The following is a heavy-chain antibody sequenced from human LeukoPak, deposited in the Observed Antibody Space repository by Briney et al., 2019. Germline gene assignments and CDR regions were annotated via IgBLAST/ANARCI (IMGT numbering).Heavy chain of an antibody. CDR2: ISSSSTTI. CDR3: ARGTTVTPLAFDY. CDR1: GFTFSSYS. V-gene: IGHV3-48*01. J-gene: IGHJ4*02. D-gene: IGHD4-17*01. Sequence: GGSPRLSCAASGFTFSSYSMNWVRQAPGKGLEWVSYISSSSTTIYYADSVKGRFTISRDTAKNSLYLQMNSLRAEDTAVYYCARGTTVTPLAFDYWGQGTLVTVSS.